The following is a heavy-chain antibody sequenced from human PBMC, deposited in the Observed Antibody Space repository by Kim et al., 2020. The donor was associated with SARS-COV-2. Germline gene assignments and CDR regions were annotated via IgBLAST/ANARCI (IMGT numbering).Heavy chain of an antibody. CDR3: ARGGGYRWGY. D-gene: IGHD5-12*01. CDR2: INHSGST. Sequence: SETLSLTCAVYGGSFSGYYWSWIRQPPGKGLEWIGEINHSGSTNYNPSLKSRVTISVDTSKNQFSLKLSSVTAADTAVYYCARGGGYRWGYWGQGTLVTV. CDR1: GGSFSGYY. J-gene: IGHJ4*02. V-gene: IGHV4-34*01.